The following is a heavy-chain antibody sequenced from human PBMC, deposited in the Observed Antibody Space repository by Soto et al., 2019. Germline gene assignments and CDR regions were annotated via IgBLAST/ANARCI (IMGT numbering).Heavy chain of an antibody. Sequence: GSLMLWSAASGFTLGSYWMSWVRQAPGKGVEWVANIKQYGSEKYYVDCVKGRFTISRANAKNSLYLQMKSLRAEETAEYYCASNDLWSGLIYRGDVWGQGTRVRVYS. CDR2: IKQYGSEK. V-gene: IGHV3-7*01. J-gene: IGHJ6*02. CDR3: ASNDLWSGLIYRGDV. D-gene: IGHD3-3*01. CDR1: GFTLGSYW.